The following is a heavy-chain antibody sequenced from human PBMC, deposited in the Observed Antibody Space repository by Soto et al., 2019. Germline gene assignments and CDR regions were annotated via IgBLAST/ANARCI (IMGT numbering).Heavy chain of an antibody. J-gene: IGHJ4*02. CDR3: ARSIVVATAADF. CDR1: GYTFTSYA. D-gene: IGHD2-21*02. CDR2: INPGNGNT. Sequence: ASVKVSCKASGYTFTSYAMHWVRQAPGQRLEWMGWINPGNGNTKYSQKFQGRVTITRDTSASTAYMELSSLRSEDTAVYYCARSIVVATAADFWGQGTLVTVSS. V-gene: IGHV1-3*01.